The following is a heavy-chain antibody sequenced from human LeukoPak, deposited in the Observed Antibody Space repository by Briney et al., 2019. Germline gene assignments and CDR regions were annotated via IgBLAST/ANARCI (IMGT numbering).Heavy chain of an antibody. V-gene: IGHV4-30-4*01. CDR1: GGSISSGDYY. Sequence: SQTLSLTCTVSGGSISSGDYYWSWIRQPPGKGLEWIGYIYYSGSTYYNPSLKSRVTISVDTSKNQFSLKLSSVTAADTAVYYCARTGFWYYYDSSGYGTYGMDVWGQGTTVTVSS. D-gene: IGHD3-22*01. CDR3: ARTGFWYYYDSSGYGTYGMDV. J-gene: IGHJ6*02. CDR2: IYYSGST.